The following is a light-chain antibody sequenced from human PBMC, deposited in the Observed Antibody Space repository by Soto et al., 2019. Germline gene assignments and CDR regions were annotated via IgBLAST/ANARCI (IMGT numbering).Light chain of an antibody. CDR1: SSNIGAGYD. V-gene: IGLV1-40*01. CDR3: QSYDSSLSPYV. J-gene: IGLJ1*01. Sequence: QSVLTQPPSVSGAPGKRVTISCTGSSSNIGAGYDVHWYQQLPGTAPKLLIYANSNRPSGVPDRFSGSKSGTSASLAITGLQAEDEADYYCQSYDSSLSPYVFGTGTKVTVL. CDR2: ANS.